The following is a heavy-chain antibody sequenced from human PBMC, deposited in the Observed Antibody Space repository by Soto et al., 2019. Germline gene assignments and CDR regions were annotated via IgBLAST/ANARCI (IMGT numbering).Heavy chain of an antibody. CDR3: ARQNQGWELMNWFDP. CDR2: IYYSGST. V-gene: IGHV4-39*01. CDR1: GGSISSSSYY. Sequence: SETLSLTCTVSGGSISSSSYYWGWIRQPPGKGLEWIGSIYYSGSTYYNPSLKSRVTISVDTSKNQFSLKLSSVTAADTAVYYCARQNQGWELMNWFDPWGQGTLVTVSS. J-gene: IGHJ5*02. D-gene: IGHD1-26*01.